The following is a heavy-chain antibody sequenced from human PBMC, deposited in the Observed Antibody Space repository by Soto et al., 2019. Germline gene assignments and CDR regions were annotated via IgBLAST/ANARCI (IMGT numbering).Heavy chain of an antibody. J-gene: IGHJ5*02. CDR3: ARVTLKAGNWFDP. CDR1: GDTFSSYP. CDR2: INPNSRGT. Sequence: ASVKVSCKASGDTFSSYPVSWVRQAPGQGFEWMGWINPNSRGTTYAPKFQGRVTMTRDTSNSTAYMELRGLRSDDTAVYYCARVTLKAGNWFDPWGQGTLVTVSS. V-gene: IGHV1-2*02.